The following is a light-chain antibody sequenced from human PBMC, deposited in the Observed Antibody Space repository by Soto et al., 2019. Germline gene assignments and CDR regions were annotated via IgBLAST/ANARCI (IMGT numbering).Light chain of an antibody. CDR1: QSIGDS. CDR2: DVS. CDR3: QQYNRYSRT. V-gene: IGKV1-5*01. Sequence: EIQMTRSRSTLSASVGDRVTIPCRASQSIGDSLAWYQQKPGKAPYLLISDVSSLERGVPSRFSDSGSGTEFTLTIISMQPEDFATFYCQQYNRYSRTFGQGTKVDIK. J-gene: IGKJ1*01.